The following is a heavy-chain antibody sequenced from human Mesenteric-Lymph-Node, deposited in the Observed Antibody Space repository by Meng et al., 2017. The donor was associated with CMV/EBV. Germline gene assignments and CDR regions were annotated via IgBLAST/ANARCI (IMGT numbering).Heavy chain of an antibody. V-gene: IGHV4-39*07. J-gene: IGHJ4*02. CDR2: IYYSGST. D-gene: IGHD1-1*01. Sequence: SETLSLTCTVSGGSISSSSYYWGWIRQPPGKGLEWIGSIYYSGSTYYNPSLKSRVTISVDTSKNQFSLKLSSVTAADTAVYYCARGHNYISPFDYWGQGTLVTVPQ. CDR1: GGSISSSSYY. CDR3: ARGHNYISPFDY.